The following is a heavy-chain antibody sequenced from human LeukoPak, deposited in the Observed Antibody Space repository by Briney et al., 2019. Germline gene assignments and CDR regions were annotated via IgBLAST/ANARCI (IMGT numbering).Heavy chain of an antibody. V-gene: IGHV4-39*01. CDR1: GGSISSSSYY. CDR3: ARGYHSVAGTHFYYYYYYMDV. CDR2: IYYSGST. Sequence: SETLSLTCTVSGGSISSSSYYWGWIRQPPGKGLEWIGNIYYSGSTYYNPSLKSRVTISVDTSKNQFSLKLSSVTAADTAVYYCARGYHSVAGTHFYYYYYYMDVWGKGTTVTVSS. D-gene: IGHD6-19*01. J-gene: IGHJ6*03.